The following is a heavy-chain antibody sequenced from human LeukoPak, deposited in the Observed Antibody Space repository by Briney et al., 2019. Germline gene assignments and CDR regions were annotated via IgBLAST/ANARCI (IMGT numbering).Heavy chain of an antibody. CDR2: ISGSGGST. V-gene: IGHV3-23*01. D-gene: IGHD1-26*01. J-gene: IGHJ6*03. CDR1: GFTVSENY. CDR3: AKGRGWEASYYYYYMDV. Sequence: GGSLRLSCTASGFTVSENYMNWVRQAPGKGLEWVSAISGSGGSTYYADSVKGRFTISRDNSKNTLYLQMNSLGAEDTAVYYCAKGRGWEASYYYYYMDVWGKGTTVTISS.